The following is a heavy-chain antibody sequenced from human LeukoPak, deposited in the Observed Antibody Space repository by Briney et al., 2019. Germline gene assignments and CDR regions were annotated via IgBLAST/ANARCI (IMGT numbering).Heavy chain of an antibody. D-gene: IGHD5-18*01. Sequence: PGGSLRLSCAASGFTFSNYAISWVRQAPGKGLEWISAISGSGDGTYYADSVKGRFTISRDNSKNTLYLQMNSLRAEDTATYYCAKGRSADTAMVKVYWGQGTLVTVSS. CDR2: ISGSGDGT. CDR1: GFTFSNYA. J-gene: IGHJ4*02. CDR3: AKGRSADTAMVKVY. V-gene: IGHV3-23*01.